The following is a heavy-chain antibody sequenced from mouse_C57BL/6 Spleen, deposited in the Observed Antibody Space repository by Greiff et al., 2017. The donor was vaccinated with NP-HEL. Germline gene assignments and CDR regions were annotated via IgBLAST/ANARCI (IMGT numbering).Heavy chain of an antibody. CDR2: INPNNGGT. J-gene: IGHJ3*01. D-gene: IGHD1-1*02. CDR1: GYTFTDYN. CDR3: ARGCFYGPCFAY. V-gene: IGHV1-22*01. Sequence: EVQLQQSGPELVKPGASVKMSCKASGYTFTDYNMHWVKQSHGKSLEWIGYINPNNGGTSYNQKFKGKATLTVNKSSSTAYMELRSLTSEDSAVYYCARGCFYGPCFAYWGQGTLVTVSA.